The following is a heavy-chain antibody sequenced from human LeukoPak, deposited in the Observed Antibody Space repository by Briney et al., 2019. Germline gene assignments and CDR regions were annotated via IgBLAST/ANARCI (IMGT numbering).Heavy chain of an antibody. V-gene: IGHV1-2*02. D-gene: IGHD3-3*01. CDR3: ARAGWSGQTDY. Sequence: ASVKVSCQASGYTFTGYYMHWVRQAPGQGLEWMGLINPNSGGTNYAQKFQGRVTMTSDTSISTAYMELSRLRSDDTAVYYCARAGWSGQTDYWGQGTLVTVSS. CDR2: INPNSGGT. CDR1: GYTFTGYY. J-gene: IGHJ4*02.